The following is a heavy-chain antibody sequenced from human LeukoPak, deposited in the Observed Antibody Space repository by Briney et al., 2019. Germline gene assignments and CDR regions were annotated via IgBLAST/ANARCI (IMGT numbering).Heavy chain of an antibody. CDR3: ARDFVVVPAAKEKLDY. CDR2: ISSSSSYI. Sequence: GGSLRLSCAASGFTFSSYSMNWVRQAPGKGLEWVSSISSSSSYIYYADSVKGRFTISRDNAKNSLYLQMNSLRAEDTAVYYCARDFVVVPAAKEKLDYWGQGTLVTVSS. V-gene: IGHV3-21*01. J-gene: IGHJ4*02. CDR1: GFTFSSYS. D-gene: IGHD2-2*01.